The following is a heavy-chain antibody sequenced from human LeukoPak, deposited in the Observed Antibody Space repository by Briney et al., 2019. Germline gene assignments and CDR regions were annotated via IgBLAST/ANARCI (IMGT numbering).Heavy chain of an antibody. V-gene: IGHV3-7*01. CDR3: ARDSTLRYYFDY. CDR2: IKEDGSEK. CDR1: GFTFSTYW. J-gene: IGHJ4*02. Sequence: GGSLRLSCAASGFTFSTYWMSWVRQAPGKGGEWVASIKEDGSEKYFVDSVKGRIIISRENAENSLYLQMNSLRAEDTAVYYCARDSTLRYYFDYWGQGTLVTVSS. D-gene: IGHD1-1*01.